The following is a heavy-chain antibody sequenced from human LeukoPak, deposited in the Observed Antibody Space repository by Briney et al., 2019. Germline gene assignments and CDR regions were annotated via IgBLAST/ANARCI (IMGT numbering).Heavy chain of an antibody. CDR1: GDSISSNY. J-gene: IGHJ4*02. Sequence: PSETLSLTCSVSGDSISSNYWSWMRQPPGKGLEWIGYIYYSGSTNYNPSLKSRVIMSVDTSKNQFSLNLSSMTAADTAVYYCARLLAGCPGGRCRAHFDYWGQGTLVTVSS. D-gene: IGHD2-15*01. CDR2: IYYSGST. CDR3: ARLLAGCPGGRCRAHFDY. V-gene: IGHV4-59*01.